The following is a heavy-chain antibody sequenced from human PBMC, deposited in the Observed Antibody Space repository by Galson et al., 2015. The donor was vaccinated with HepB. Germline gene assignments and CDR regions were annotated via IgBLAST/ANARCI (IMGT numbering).Heavy chain of an antibody. D-gene: IGHD5-12*01. Sequence: SLRLSCAASGFTFSSYAMNWVRQAPGKGLEWVSGIGVNDGSIYYANSVKGRFTISRDNSKNTLYLQVNSLRVEDTAIYYCAKGRPERPPEHRGYDLPDYWGREPWSPSPQ. CDR2: IGVNDGSI. CDR1: GFTFSSYA. V-gene: IGHV3-23*01. J-gene: IGHJ4*02. CDR3: AKGRPERPPEHRGYDLPDY.